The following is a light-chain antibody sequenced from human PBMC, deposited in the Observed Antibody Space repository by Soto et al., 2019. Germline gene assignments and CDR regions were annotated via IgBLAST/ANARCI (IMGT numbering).Light chain of an antibody. CDR1: QSISSY. Sequence: DIQMTQSPSSLSASVGDRVTITCRASQSISSYLNWYQQKPGKAPKLLIYAASSLESGVPSRFSGSGSGTDFTLTISSLQPEDVATYYCQQSYSTPYTFGQGTKVEIK. J-gene: IGKJ2*01. V-gene: IGKV1-39*01. CDR2: AAS. CDR3: QQSYSTPYT.